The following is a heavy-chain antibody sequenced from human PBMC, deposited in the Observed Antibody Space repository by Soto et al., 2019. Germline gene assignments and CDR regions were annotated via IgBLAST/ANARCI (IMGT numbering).Heavy chain of an antibody. J-gene: IGHJ6*02. CDR1: GGTFSSYA. V-gene: IGHV1-69*12. CDR2: IIPIFGTA. Sequence: QVQLVQSGAEVKKPGSSVKVSCKASGGTFSSYAISWVRQAPGQGLEWMGGIIPIFGTANYAQKFQGRVTLTADESTSTAYMELSSLRSEDTAVYYCARGNSAARDYYYYYGMDVWGQGTTVTVSS. CDR3: ARGNSAARDYYYYYGMDV. D-gene: IGHD6-6*01.